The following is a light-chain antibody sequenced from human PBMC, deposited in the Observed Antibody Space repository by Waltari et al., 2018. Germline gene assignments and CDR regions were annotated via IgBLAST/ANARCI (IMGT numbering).Light chain of an antibody. CDR3: LQQSNYPWT. J-gene: IGKJ1*01. Sequence: AVQMTQSPSSLSASVGDRVTIPCRTSQDIRNDLGWYQYKSGRAPKLLIFATSTLQSGVPSRFSGSGSGTGFALTISSLQPEDSATYYCLQQSNYPWTFGQGTKVEI. V-gene: IGKV1-6*01. CDR1: QDIRND. CDR2: ATS.